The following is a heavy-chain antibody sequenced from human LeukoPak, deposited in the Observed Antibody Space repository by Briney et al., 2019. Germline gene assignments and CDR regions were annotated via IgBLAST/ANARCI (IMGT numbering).Heavy chain of an antibody. CDR3: ARDLAAAGTETYYFDY. CDR2: INPNSGGT. Sequence: ASVKVSCKASGYTFTGYYMHWVRQAPGQGLEWMGWINPNSGGTNYAQKFQGRVTMTRDTSISTAYMELSRLRSDDTAVYYCARDLAAAGTETYYFDYWGQGTLVTVSS. D-gene: IGHD6-13*01. J-gene: IGHJ4*02. V-gene: IGHV1-2*02. CDR1: GYTFTGYY.